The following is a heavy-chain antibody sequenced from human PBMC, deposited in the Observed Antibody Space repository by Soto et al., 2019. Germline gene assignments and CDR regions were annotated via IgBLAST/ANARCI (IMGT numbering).Heavy chain of an antibody. CDR2: IWYDGSNK. CDR1: GFTFSSYG. J-gene: IGHJ6*02. D-gene: IGHD3-3*01. V-gene: IGHV3-33*01. Sequence: QVQLVESGGGVVQPGRSLRLSCAASGFTFSSYGMHWVRQAPGKGLEWVAVIWYDGSNKYYADSVKGRFTISRDNSKNTLYPQMTSLRAEDTAVYYCARATTIFGVVTYYYYYGMDVWGQGTTFTVS. CDR3: ARATTIFGVVTYYYYYGMDV.